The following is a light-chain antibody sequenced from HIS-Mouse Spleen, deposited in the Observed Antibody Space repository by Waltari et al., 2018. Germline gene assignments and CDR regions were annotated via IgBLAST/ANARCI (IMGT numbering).Light chain of an antibody. V-gene: IGLV1-47*01. CDR1: SSHLGSNY. J-gene: IGLJ3*02. CDR3: AAWDDSLSGWV. Sequence: QSVLTQPPSASGTPGPRVTIPCSGSSSHLGSNYVYWYQQLPGTAPKLLIYRNNQRPSGVPDRFSGSKSGTSASLAISGLRSEDEADYYCAAWDDSLSGWVFGGGTKLTVL. CDR2: RNN.